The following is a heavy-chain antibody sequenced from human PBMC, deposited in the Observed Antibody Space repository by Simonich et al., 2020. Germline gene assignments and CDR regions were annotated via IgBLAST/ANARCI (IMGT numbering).Heavy chain of an antibody. CDR3: ARGRGGMSRGYVDY. Sequence: QVQLVQSGAEVKKPGASVKVSCKASGYTFTSYDINWVRQATGQGLEWLGWMNPNSGNTGYAQKFQGRVTITRNTSISTAYMERGSMRSQDTAVYYCARGRGGMSRGYVDYWGQGTLVTVSS. J-gene: IGHJ4*02. CDR1: GYTFTSYD. CDR2: MNPNSGNT. V-gene: IGHV1-8*03. D-gene: IGHD2-15*01.